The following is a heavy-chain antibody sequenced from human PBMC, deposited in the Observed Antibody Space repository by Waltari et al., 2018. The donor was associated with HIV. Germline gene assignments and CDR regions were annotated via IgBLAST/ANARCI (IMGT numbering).Heavy chain of an antibody. CDR3: IKEHIERNSVWDYFQD. V-gene: IGHV3-23*01. CDR2: IGGGGET. D-gene: IGHD1-26*01. J-gene: IGHJ1*01. Sequence: EVQLLESGGELVQPGGSLRLSCTASGFTFGNYGMTWVRQAPGKGLEWVSGIGGGGETYYADSVKGRFTISRDNSKNTLYLQMNSLRVEDTALYYCIKEHIERNSVWDYFQDWGQGTLVTVSS. CDR1: GFTFGNYG.